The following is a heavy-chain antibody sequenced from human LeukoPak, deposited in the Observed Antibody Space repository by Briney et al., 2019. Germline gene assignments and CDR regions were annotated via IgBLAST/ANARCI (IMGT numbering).Heavy chain of an antibody. CDR2: ISGTSTYI. CDR1: GFTFSSST. J-gene: IGHJ5*02. CDR3: ARGENWFDP. Sequence: PGGSLRLSCVTSGFTFSSSTMNWVRQAPGKGLEWVSSISGTSTYIYYADSLKGRSTISRDNAKNSLHLQMSSLRAEDTALYYCARGENWFDPWGQGTLVTVSS. V-gene: IGHV3-21*01.